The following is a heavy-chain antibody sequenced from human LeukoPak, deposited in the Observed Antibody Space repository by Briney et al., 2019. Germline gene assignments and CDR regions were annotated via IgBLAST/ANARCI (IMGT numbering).Heavy chain of an antibody. CDR1: GGSISSSSYY. CDR3: ARAYVGGSIDY. D-gene: IGHD3-10*02. Sequence: PSETLSLTCTVSGGSISSSSYYWGWIRQPPGKGLEWIGSIYYSGSTYYNPSLKSRVTISVDTSKNQFSLKLSSVTAADTAVYYCARAYVGGSIDYWGQGTLVTVSS. V-gene: IGHV4-39*07. CDR2: IYYSGST. J-gene: IGHJ4*02.